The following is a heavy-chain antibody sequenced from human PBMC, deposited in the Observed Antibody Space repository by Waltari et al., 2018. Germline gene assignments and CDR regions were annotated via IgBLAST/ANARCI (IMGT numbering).Heavy chain of an antibody. CDR2: IIPIFGTA. J-gene: IGHJ4*02. V-gene: IGHV1-69*14. CDR1: GGTFSSYA. D-gene: IGHD6-19*01. CDR3: ARGGSGIAVAGTLGYFDY. Sequence: QVQLVQSGAEVKKPGSSVKVSCKASGGTFSSYAISWVRQAPGQGLEWMGGIIPIFGTANDAQKFQVRVTITADKSTSTAYMELSSLRSEDTAVYYCARGGSGIAVAGTLGYFDYWGQGTLVTVSS.